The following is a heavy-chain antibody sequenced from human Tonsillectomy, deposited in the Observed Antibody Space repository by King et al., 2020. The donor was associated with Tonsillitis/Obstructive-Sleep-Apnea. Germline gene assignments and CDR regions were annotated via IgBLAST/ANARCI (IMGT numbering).Heavy chain of an antibody. CDR3: AREANPGYDSSGYYDDY. D-gene: IGHD3-22*01. CDR1: GGTFSSYA. CDR2: IIPILGIA. V-gene: IGHV1-69*10. J-gene: IGHJ4*02. Sequence: QLVQSGAEVKKPGSSVKVSCKASGGTFSSYAISWVRQAPGQGLEWMGGIIPILGIANYAQKFQGRVTITADKSTSTAYMELSSLRSEETAVYYCAREANPGYDSSGYYDDYWGQGTLVTVSS.